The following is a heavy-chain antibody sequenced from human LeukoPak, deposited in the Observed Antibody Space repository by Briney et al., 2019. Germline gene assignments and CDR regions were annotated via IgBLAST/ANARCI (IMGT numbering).Heavy chain of an antibody. CDR2: IYYSGST. CDR3: ARARDGYNVFDY. Sequence: PSQTLSLTCTVSGGSISNGGYYWSWIRQHPGKGLEWIGYIYYSGSTYYNPSLKSRVTISVDTSKNQFSLKLSSVTAADTAVYYCARARDGYNVFDYWGQGTLVTVSS. D-gene: IGHD5-24*01. V-gene: IGHV4-31*03. CDR1: GGSISNGGYY. J-gene: IGHJ4*02.